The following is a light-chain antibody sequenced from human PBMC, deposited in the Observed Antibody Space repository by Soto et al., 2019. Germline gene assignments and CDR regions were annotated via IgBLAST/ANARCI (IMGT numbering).Light chain of an antibody. CDR3: QQTNSFPLT. CDR2: AAS. CDR1: QGISRY. Sequence: IQLPPSISSLSASVFSIATITCLASQGISRYLAWYQQKAGRAPKLLISAASTLQSGVPSRFSGSGSGTAFTLTISSLQPEDFATYYCQQTNSFPLTFGGGTKVDIK. J-gene: IGKJ4*01. V-gene: IGKV1-9*01.